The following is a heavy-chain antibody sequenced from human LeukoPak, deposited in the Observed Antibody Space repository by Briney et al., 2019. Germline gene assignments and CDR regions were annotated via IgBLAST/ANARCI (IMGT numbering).Heavy chain of an antibody. CDR3: ASDDYGDYVGAFDI. CDR2: ISGSGGST. J-gene: IGHJ3*02. CDR1: GVTFSSYA. Sequence: GGSLRLSCAASGVTFSSYAMSWVRQAPGKGLEWGSAISGSGGSTYYADSVKGRFTISRDNPKNTLYLQMNSLRAEDTAVYYCASDDYGDYVGAFDIWGQGTMVTVSS. D-gene: IGHD4-17*01. V-gene: IGHV3-23*01.